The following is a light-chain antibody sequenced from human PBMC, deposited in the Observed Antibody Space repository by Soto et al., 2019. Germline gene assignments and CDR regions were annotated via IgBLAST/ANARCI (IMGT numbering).Light chain of an antibody. V-gene: IGKV3-15*01. CDR2: DAY. CDR1: QNIRSS. Sequence: EVVMTQSPASLSSSPGESVTLSCRGSQNIRSSLAWYQQRPRQAPRLLIYDAYTRATGIPPRFSGGGSGTEFTVTISSLQSEDFAIYYCQQHDIWPPYTCGQGTKVDIK. J-gene: IGKJ2*01. CDR3: QQHDIWPPYT.